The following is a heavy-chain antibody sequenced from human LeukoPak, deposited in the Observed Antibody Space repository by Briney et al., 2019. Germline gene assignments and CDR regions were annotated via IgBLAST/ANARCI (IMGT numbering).Heavy chain of an antibody. J-gene: IGHJ4*02. CDR1: GGSISISSDY. CDR2: IYYSGST. CDR3: AREGGPYRPLDY. V-gene: IGHV4-39*07. Sequence: PSETLSLTCTVSGGSISISSDYWGWIRQPPGKGLEWIGSIYYSGSTNYNPSLKSRVAISVDKSENHISLKLTSVTAADTAVYYCAREGGPYRPLDYSGQGTLVTVAS.